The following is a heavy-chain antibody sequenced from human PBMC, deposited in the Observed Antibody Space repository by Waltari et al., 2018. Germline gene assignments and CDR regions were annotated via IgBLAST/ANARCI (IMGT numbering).Heavy chain of an antibody. Sequence: EVQLVESGGGLVKPGGSLRLSCAASGFTFSSYSMNWVRQAPGKGLEWVSSISSSSSYIYYADSVKGRFTISRDNAKNSLYLQMNSLRAEDTAVYYCASSTGIVGATILLDYWGQGTLVTVSS. CDR1: GFTFSSYS. V-gene: IGHV3-21*01. CDR3: ASSTGIVGATILLDY. D-gene: IGHD1-26*01. J-gene: IGHJ4*02. CDR2: ISSSSSYI.